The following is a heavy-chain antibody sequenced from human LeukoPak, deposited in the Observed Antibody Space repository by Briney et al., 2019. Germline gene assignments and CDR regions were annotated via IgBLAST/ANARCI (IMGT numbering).Heavy chain of an antibody. J-gene: IGHJ3*02. D-gene: IGHD3-10*01. Sequence: PSETLSLTCAVYGGSFGGYYWSWIRQPPGKGLEWIGEINHSGSTNYNPSLKSRVTISVDTSKNQFSLKLSSVTAADTAVYYCARDCGSGSAFDIWGQGTMVTVSS. CDR2: INHSGST. V-gene: IGHV4-34*09. CDR1: GGSFGGYY. CDR3: ARDCGSGSAFDI.